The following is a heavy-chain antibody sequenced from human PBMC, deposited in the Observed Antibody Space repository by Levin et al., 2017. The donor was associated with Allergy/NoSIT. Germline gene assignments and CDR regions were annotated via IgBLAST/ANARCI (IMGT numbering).Heavy chain of an antibody. D-gene: IGHD2-2*01. Sequence: SETLSLTCTVSGGSVSSGSYYWSWIRQPPGKGLEWIGYIYYSGSTNYNPSLKSRVTISVDTSKNQFSLKLSSVTAADTAVYYCARTNIVVVPAAYYYYYMDVWGKGTTVTVSS. CDR3: ARTNIVVVPAAYYYYYMDV. V-gene: IGHV4-61*01. CDR2: IYYSGST. CDR1: GGSVSSGSYY. J-gene: IGHJ6*03.